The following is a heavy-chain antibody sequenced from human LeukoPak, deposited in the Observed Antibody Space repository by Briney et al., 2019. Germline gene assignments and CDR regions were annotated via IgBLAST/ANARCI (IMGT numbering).Heavy chain of an antibody. J-gene: IGHJ5*02. Sequence: GESLKISCKGSGYSFTSYWIGWVRQMPGKGLEWMGIIYPGDSDTRYSPSFQGQVTISADKSISTAYLQWSSLKASDTAMYYCARSSQEGAAAGMTHWFDPWGQGTLVTVSS. V-gene: IGHV5-51*01. CDR3: ARSSQEGAAAGMTHWFDP. D-gene: IGHD6-13*01. CDR2: IYPGDSDT. CDR1: GYSFTSYW.